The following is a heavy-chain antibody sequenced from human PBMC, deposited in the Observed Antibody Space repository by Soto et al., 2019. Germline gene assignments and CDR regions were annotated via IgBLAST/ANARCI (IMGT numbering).Heavy chain of an antibody. CDR3: ASSRPIAAAGRGFDY. CDR1: GGSISSGGYY. Sequence: PSETLSLTCTVSGGSISSGGYYWSWIRQHPGKGMEWIGYIYYSGSTYYNPSLKSRVTISVDTSKNQFSLKLSSVTAADTAVYYCASSRPIAAAGRGFDYWGQGTLVTAPQ. D-gene: IGHD6-13*01. V-gene: IGHV4-31*03. CDR2: IYYSGST. J-gene: IGHJ4*02.